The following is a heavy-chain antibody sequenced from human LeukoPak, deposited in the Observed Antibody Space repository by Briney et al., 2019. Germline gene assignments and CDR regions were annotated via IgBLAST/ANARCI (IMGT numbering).Heavy chain of an antibody. Sequence: PSGTLSLTCAVSGGSISSSNWWSWVRQPPGKGLEWIGEIYHSGSTNYNPSLKSRVTISVDTSKNQFSLKLSSVTAADTAVYYCARHGSGSYYVPFDIWGQGTMVTVSS. CDR3: ARHGSGSYYVPFDI. V-gene: IGHV4-4*02. CDR2: IYHSGST. CDR1: GGSISSSNW. D-gene: IGHD1-26*01. J-gene: IGHJ3*02.